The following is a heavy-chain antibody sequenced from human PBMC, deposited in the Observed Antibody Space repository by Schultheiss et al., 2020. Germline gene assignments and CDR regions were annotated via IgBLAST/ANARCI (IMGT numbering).Heavy chain of an antibody. J-gene: IGHJ6*02. CDR2: IWYDGSNK. Sequence: GALRLSCAASGFTFSSYGMHWVRQAPGKGLEWVAVIWYDGSNKYYADSVKGRFTISRDNSKNTLYLQMNSLRAEDTAVYYCARYNWNYVLDGMDVWGQGTTVTV. D-gene: IGHD1-7*01. CDR3: ARYNWNYVLDGMDV. V-gene: IGHV3-33*01. CDR1: GFTFSSYG.